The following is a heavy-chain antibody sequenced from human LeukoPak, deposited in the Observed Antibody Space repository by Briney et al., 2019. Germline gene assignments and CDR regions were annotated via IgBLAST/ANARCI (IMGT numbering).Heavy chain of an antibody. CDR3: AKGREDIVVVTAIDY. CDR2: ISGSGGST. J-gene: IGHJ4*02. D-gene: IGHD2-21*02. CDR1: GFTLSSYA. Sequence: GGSLRLSCAASGFTLSSYAMSWVRQAPGKGLERVSAISGSGGSTYYADSVKGRFTISRDNSKNTLYLQMNSLRAEDTAVYYCAKGREDIVVVTAIDYWGQGTLVTVSS. V-gene: IGHV3-23*01.